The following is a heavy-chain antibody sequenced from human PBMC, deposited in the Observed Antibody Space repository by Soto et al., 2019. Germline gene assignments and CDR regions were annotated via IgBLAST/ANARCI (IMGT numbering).Heavy chain of an antibody. J-gene: IGHJ5*01. CDR1: GGSISSGGYS. V-gene: IGHV4-30-2*01. CDR2: IYHSGST. Sequence: PSETLSLTCAVSGGSISSGGYSWSWIRQPPGKGLEWIWYIYHSGSTYYSPSLKSRVTISVDRSKNQFSLKLSSVTAADTAVYYCARRVTMVRVVNWFDSWGQGTLVTVYS. CDR3: ARRVTMVRVVNWFDS. D-gene: IGHD3-10*01.